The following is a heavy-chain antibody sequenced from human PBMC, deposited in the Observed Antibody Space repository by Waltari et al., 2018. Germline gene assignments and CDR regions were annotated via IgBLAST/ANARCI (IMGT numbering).Heavy chain of an antibody. J-gene: IGHJ4*02. CDR2: IHHSGNT. V-gene: IGHV4-59*08. CDR3: ARWDSPGRYFGD. Sequence: QVQPQESGPGLVKPSETLSHPCSVSGGSITAYFWNWIRQPPGKGLEWIGYIHHSGNTKCNPSLKSRLTMSADTSKSQFSLRLTSVTAADTAVYFCARWDSPGRYFGDWGQGAPVTVSS. D-gene: IGHD3-10*01. CDR1: GGSITAYF.